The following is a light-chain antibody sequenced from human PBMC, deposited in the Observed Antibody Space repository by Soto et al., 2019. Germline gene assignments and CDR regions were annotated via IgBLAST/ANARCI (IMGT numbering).Light chain of an antibody. V-gene: IGLV2-14*01. CDR3: SSYTSSSTPPYL. CDR1: SSDVGGYNY. CDR2: DVS. J-gene: IGLJ1*01. Sequence: QSALTQPASVSGSPGQSITISCTGTSSDVGGYNYVSWYQQHPGKAPKLMINDVSNRPSGVSNRFSGSKSGNTASLTISGLQAEDESDYYCSSYTSSSTPPYLFGTGTKFTVL.